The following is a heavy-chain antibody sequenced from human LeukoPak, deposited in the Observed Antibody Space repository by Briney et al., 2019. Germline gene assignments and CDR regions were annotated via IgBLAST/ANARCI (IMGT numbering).Heavy chain of an antibody. J-gene: IGHJ4*02. CDR1: GFTFSSYG. Sequence: PGGSLRLSCAASGFTFSSYGMHWVRQAPGKGLEWVAFIRYDGSNKYYADSVKGRFTISRDNAKNSLYLQMNSLRAEDTAVYYCVRVPGPKQWGGQGTLVTVSS. CDR2: IRYDGSNK. CDR3: VRVPGPKQW. V-gene: IGHV3-30*02. D-gene: IGHD6-19*01.